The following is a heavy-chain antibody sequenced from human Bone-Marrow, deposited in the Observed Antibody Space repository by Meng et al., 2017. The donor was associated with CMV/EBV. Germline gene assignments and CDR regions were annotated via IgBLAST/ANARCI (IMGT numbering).Heavy chain of an antibody. CDR1: GFTVSSDY. CDR3: GRAPGLPNGIPF. Sequence: GESLKISCAASGFTVSSDYMSWVRQAPGKGLEWVSVVYGGGGTDYGDSVKGRFTISRDSYQNTVYLQMNGLRAEDTAVYYCGRAPGLPNGIPFWGQGNTVNVSS. V-gene: IGHV3-53*01. D-gene: IGHD1-1*01. J-gene: IGHJ6*02. CDR2: VYGGGGT.